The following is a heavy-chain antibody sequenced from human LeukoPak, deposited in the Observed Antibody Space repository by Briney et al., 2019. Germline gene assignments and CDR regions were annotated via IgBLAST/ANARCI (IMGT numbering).Heavy chain of an antibody. D-gene: IGHD5-12*01. Sequence: PGRSLRLSCTASGFTFGDYAMSWVRQAPGKGLEWVGFIRSKAYGGTTEYAASVKGRFTISRDDSKSIAYLQMNSLKIEDTAVYYCTYSGYDYQELFDYWGQGTLVTVSS. V-gene: IGHV3-49*04. J-gene: IGHJ4*02. CDR1: GFTFGDYA. CDR2: IRSKAYGGTT. CDR3: TYSGYDYQELFDY.